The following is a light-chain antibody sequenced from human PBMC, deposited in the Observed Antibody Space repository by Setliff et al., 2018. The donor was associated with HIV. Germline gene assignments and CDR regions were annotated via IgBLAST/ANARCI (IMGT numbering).Light chain of an antibody. J-gene: IGLJ1*01. V-gene: IGLV2-11*01. Sequence: QSALTQPRSVSGSPGQSVTISCTGTSSDVGGYNYVSWYQQHPGKAPKLMIYDVTKRPSGVPDRFSGSKSGNTASLTISGLRAEDEADYYCFSYTSSGSYVFGTGTKVTVL. CDR3: FSYTSSGSYV. CDR1: SSDVGGYNY. CDR2: DVT.